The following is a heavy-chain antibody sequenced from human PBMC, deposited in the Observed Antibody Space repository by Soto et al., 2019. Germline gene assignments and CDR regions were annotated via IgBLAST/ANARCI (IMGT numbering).Heavy chain of an antibody. J-gene: IGHJ4*02. CDR1: GFTFGDYA. CDR3: TSHDYCSSTSCYQLDY. CDR2: IRSKAYGGTT. Sequence: GGSLRLSCTASGFTFGDYAMSWFRQAPGKGLEWVGFIRSKAYGGTTEYAASVKGRFTISRDDSKSIAYLQMNSLKTEDTAVYYCTSHDYCSSTSCYQLDYWGQGTLVTVSS. D-gene: IGHD2-2*01. V-gene: IGHV3-49*03.